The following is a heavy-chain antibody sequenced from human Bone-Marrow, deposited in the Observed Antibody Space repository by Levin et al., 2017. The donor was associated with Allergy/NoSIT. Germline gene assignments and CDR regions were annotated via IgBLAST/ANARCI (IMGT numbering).Heavy chain of an antibody. CDR1: GAAALNDYY. CDR3: ARVGARGINWFDP. CDR2: YFYSGST. D-gene: IGHD3-3*02. Sequence: SETLSLTCSVSGAAALNDYYWTWVRQSPEKGLEWIGYYFYSGSTNYNPSLKSRVTISVDTSKMEVYLRLTSVTAADTAIYYCARVGARGINWFDPWGPGILVTVSS. J-gene: IGHJ5*02. V-gene: IGHV4-59*02.